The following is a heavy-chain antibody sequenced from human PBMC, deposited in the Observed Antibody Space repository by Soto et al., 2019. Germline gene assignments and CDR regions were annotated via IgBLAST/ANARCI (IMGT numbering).Heavy chain of an antibody. CDR3: GRDLTSNANCIDP. D-gene: IGHD2-2*01. CDR2: IYYTGKT. J-gene: IGHJ5*02. V-gene: IGHV4-30-4*01. CDR1: GDYIHVGGYY. Sequence: SETLSLTCSVSGDYIHVGGYYWTWIRQRPGKGLEWMGYIYYTGKTYYNPSLESRLTMSVDRSKNQFSLRLTSVTAADTAVHFCGRDLTSNANCIDPWGQGTLVTVSS.